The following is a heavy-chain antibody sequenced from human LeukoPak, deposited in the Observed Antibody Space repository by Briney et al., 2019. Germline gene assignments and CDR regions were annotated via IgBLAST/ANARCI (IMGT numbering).Heavy chain of an antibody. J-gene: IGHJ5*02. D-gene: IGHD5-18*01. CDR1: GGSISSSNW. V-gene: IGHV4-4*02. CDR2: IYHSGST. Sequence: PSETLSLTCAVSGGSISSSNWWSWVRQPPGKGLEWIGEIYHSGSTNYNPSLKSRVTISVDTSKNQFTLKLSSVTAADTAVYYCARDEGYILWFDPWGQGTLVTVSS. CDR3: ARDEGYILWFDP.